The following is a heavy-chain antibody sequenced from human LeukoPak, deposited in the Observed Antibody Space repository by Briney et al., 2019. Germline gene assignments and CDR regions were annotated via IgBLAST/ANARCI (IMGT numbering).Heavy chain of an antibody. CDR3: ARLNWGDCSSTSCSPDY. J-gene: IGHJ4*02. Sequence: ASVKVSCKASGYTFTSYDINWVRQATGQGLEWMGWMNPNSGNTGYAQKFQGRVTMTRNTSVRTAYMELSSLRSEDTAVYYCARLNWGDCSSTSCSPDYWGQGTLVTVSS. CDR2: MNPNSGNT. V-gene: IGHV1-8*01. D-gene: IGHD2-2*01. CDR1: GYTFTSYD.